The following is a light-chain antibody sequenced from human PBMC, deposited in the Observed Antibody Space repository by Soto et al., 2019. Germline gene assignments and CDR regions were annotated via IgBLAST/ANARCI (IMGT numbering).Light chain of an antibody. Sequence: QSVLTQPPSVSGAPGQRVTISCXGSSSXXGAGYDVHWYQQLPGTAPKLLIYGNSNRPSGVPDRFSGSKSGTSASLAITGLQAEDEADYYCQSYDSSLSGVVFGGGTKLTVL. CDR3: QSYDSSLSGVV. V-gene: IGLV1-40*01. CDR1: SSXXGAGYD. J-gene: IGLJ2*01. CDR2: GNS.